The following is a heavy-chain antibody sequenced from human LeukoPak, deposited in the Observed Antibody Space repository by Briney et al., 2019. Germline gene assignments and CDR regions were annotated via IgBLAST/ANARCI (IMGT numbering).Heavy chain of an antibody. V-gene: IGHV1-8*01. D-gene: IGHD3-3*01. CDR2: MNPNSGNT. J-gene: IGHJ4*02. Sequence: ASVKVSCKAFGYTFTSYDINWVRQATGQGLEWMGWMNPNSGNTGYAQKFQGRVTMTRNTSISTAYMELSSLRSEDTAVYYCARGVTLGYDFWSGYYPNFDYWGQGTLVTVSS. CDR3: ARGVTLGYDFWSGYYPNFDY. CDR1: GYTFTSYD.